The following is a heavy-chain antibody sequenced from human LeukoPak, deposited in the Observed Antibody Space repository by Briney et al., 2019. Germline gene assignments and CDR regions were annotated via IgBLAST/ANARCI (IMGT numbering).Heavy chain of an antibody. CDR2: IKQDGSEK. CDR3: ARECALSYYYDSSGYYPARAIDP. CDR1: GFTFSSYW. V-gene: IGHV3-7*01. D-gene: IGHD3-22*01. Sequence: GGSLRLSCAASGFTFSSYWMSWVRQAPGKGLEWVANIKQDGSEKYYVDSVKGRFTISRDNAKNSLYLQMNSLRAEDTAVYYCARECALSYYYDSSGYYPARAIDPWGQGTLVTVSS. J-gene: IGHJ5*02.